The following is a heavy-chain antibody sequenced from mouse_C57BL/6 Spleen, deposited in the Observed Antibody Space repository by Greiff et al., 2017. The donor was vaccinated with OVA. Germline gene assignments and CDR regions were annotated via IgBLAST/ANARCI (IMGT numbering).Heavy chain of an antibody. D-gene: IGHD1-1*01. CDR1: GYTFTSYW. Sequence: VQLQQPGAELVKPGASVKVSCKASGYTFTSYWMHWVKQRPGQGLEWIGRIHPSDSDTNYNQKFKGKATLTVDKSSSTAQMQLSSLTSDDSAVYYCARFLLLPQGYFDYWGQGTTLTVSS. CDR2: IHPSDSDT. CDR3: ARFLLLPQGYFDY. V-gene: IGHV1-74*01. J-gene: IGHJ2*01.